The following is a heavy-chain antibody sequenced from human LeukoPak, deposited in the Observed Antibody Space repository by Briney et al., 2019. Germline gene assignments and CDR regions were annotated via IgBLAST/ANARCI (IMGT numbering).Heavy chain of an antibody. Sequence: SETQSLTYTVSGGSISSYYWSWIPHPPGKGLEWIGYIYTSGSTNYNPSLKSRVTISVDTSKNQFSLKLSSVTAADTAVYYCARRVAAAGTGYYYYMDVWGKGTTVTVSS. CDR2: IYTSGST. J-gene: IGHJ6*03. V-gene: IGHV4-4*09. D-gene: IGHD6-13*01. CDR1: GGSISSYY. CDR3: ARRVAAAGTGYYYYMDV.